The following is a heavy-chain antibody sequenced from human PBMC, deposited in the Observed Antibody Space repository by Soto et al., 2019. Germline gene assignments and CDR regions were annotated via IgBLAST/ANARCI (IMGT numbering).Heavy chain of an antibody. CDR2: INAGNGNT. Sequence: ASVKVSCKASGYTFTSYYMHWVRQAPGQSLEWMGWINAGNGNTKYSQKFQGRVTITRDTSASTAYMELSSLRSEDTAVYYCARTPSCDGVNCYSTPFDYWGRGTLVTVSS. CDR3: ARTPSCDGVNCYSTPFDY. D-gene: IGHD2-15*01. CDR1: GYTFTSYY. J-gene: IGHJ4*02. V-gene: IGHV1-3*01.